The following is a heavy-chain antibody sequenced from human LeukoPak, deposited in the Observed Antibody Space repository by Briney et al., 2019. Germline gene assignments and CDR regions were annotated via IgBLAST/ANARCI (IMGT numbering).Heavy chain of an antibody. J-gene: IGHJ5*02. CDR1: NGFDSYY. CDR3: ARGARRAVIAARHPSWWFDP. V-gene: IGHV4-34*01. D-gene: IGHD6-6*01. CDR2: ITYRGSG. Sequence: SETLSLTCAVYNGFDSYYMTIVRQPPGKGLEWVGEITYRGSGNYNPSLKGRATISINVSQRQFSLSLRSVTAADTAGYYCARGARRAVIAARHPSWWFDPWGQGTLVTVSS.